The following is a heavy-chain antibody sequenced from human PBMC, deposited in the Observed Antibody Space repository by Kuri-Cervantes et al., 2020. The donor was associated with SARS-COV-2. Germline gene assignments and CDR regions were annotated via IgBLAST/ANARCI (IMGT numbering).Heavy chain of an antibody. CDR3: ARETPEHTSSWFDF. Sequence: GESLKISCAASGFTFSNYAMHWVRQAPGKGLEWVAIVSYAGSDLYADSVKGRFTISRDNSNNTLYLQMNSLRPEDTAVYYCARETPEHTSSWFDFWGQGSLVTFSS. CDR2: VSYAGSDL. D-gene: IGHD6-13*01. CDR1: GFTFSNYA. V-gene: IGHV3-30*04. J-gene: IGHJ4*02.